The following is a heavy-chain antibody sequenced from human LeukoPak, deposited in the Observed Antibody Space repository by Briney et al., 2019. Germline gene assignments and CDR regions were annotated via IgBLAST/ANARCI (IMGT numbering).Heavy chain of an antibody. CDR3: ARDGSAAGNTAFDI. V-gene: IGHV4-4*07. CDR1: GGSISSYY. CDR2: IYTSGST. J-gene: IGHJ3*02. Sequence: KPSETLSLTCTVSGGSISSYYWSWIRQPAGKGLEWIGRIYTSGSTNYNPSLKSRVTMSVDTSKNQFSLKLSSVTAADTAVYYCARDGSAAGNTAFDIWGRGTMVTVSS. D-gene: IGHD6-13*01.